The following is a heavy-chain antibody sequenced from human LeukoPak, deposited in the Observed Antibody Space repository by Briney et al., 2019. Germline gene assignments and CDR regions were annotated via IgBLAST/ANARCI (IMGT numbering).Heavy chain of an antibody. Sequence: GGSLRLSCAASGFTFSSYAMHWVRQAPGKGLEWVAVISYDGSDKYYADSVKGRFTISRDNSKNTLYLQMNSLRAEDTAVYYCARGTRTYGSGSSYYYGMDVWGQGTTVTVSS. CDR2: ISYDGSDK. J-gene: IGHJ6*02. V-gene: IGHV3-30-3*01. D-gene: IGHD3-10*01. CDR1: GFTFSSYA. CDR3: ARGTRTYGSGSSYYYGMDV.